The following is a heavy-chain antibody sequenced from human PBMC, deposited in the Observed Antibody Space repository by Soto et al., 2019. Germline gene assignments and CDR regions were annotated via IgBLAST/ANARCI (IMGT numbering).Heavy chain of an antibody. D-gene: IGHD1-26*01. CDR2: ISYDGSNK. CDR3: AKVFSGSYYYYYGMDV. J-gene: IGHJ6*02. Sequence: PXGSLRLSCAASGFTFSSYGMHWVRQAPGKGLEWVAVISYDGSNKYYADSVKGRFTISRDNSKNTLYLQMKSLRAEDTAVYCCAKVFSGSYYYYYGMDVWGQGTTVTVSS. CDR1: GFTFSSYG. V-gene: IGHV3-30*18.